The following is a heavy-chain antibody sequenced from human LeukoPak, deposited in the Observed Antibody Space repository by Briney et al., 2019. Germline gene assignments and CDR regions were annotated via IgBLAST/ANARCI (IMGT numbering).Heavy chain of an antibody. CDR2: TYYRSKWYR. J-gene: IGHJ6*02. D-gene: IGHD3-10*01. CDR3: ARDLWRDWRPICGLDV. CDR1: GDSVSTNSGV. Sequence: SQTLSLTCAISGDSVSTNSGVWNWIRLSPSRGLEWLGRTYYRSKWYRDYAESVKSRITINPDTSKNQVSLQLNSVTPEDTAVYYCARDLWRDWRPICGLDVWGQGTTVVVSS. V-gene: IGHV6-1*01.